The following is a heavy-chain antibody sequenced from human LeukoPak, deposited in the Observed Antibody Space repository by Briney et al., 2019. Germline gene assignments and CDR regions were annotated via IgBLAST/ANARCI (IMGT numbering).Heavy chain of an antibody. CDR3: AHTTYYYDSSGRWFDY. Sequence: SGPTLVKPTHTLTLTCTFSEFSLTTSGVGVGWIRQPPEKALGWLALIYWNVDKRYSPSLNSRHTITNDTSKNQVVLTMANMDPVDTATYYCAHTTYYYDSSGRWFDYWGQGSLVTVSS. D-gene: IGHD3-22*01. CDR1: EFSLTTSGVG. V-gene: IGHV2-5*01. J-gene: IGHJ4*02. CDR2: IYWNVDK.